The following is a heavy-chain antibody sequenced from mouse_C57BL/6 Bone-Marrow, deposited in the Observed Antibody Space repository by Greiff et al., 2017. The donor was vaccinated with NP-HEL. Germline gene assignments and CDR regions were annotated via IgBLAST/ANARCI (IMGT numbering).Heavy chain of an antibody. D-gene: IGHD2-2*01. J-gene: IGHJ3*01. Sequence: QVQLKESGAELVRPGASVKLSCKASGYTFTDYYINWVKQRPGQGLEWIARIYPGSGNTYYNEKFKGKATLTAEKSSSTAYMQLSSLTSEDAAVYFCAREGYPWFAYWGQGTLVTVSA. CDR1: GYTFTDYY. CDR2: IYPGSGNT. CDR3: AREGYPWFAY. V-gene: IGHV1-76*01.